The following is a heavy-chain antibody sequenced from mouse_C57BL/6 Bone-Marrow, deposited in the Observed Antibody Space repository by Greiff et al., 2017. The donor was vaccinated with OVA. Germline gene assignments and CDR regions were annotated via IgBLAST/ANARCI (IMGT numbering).Heavy chain of an antibody. J-gene: IGHJ4*01. D-gene: IGHD2-4*01. V-gene: IGHV1-55*01. Sequence: VQLQQPGAELVKPGASVKMSCKASGYTFTSYWITWVKQRPGQGLEWIGDIYPGSGSTNYNEKFKSKATLTVDTSSSTAYMQLSSLTSEDSAVYYCARERNYDYDGFYAMDYWGQGTSVTVSS. CDR1: GYTFTSYW. CDR2: IYPGSGST. CDR3: ARERNYDYDGFYAMDY.